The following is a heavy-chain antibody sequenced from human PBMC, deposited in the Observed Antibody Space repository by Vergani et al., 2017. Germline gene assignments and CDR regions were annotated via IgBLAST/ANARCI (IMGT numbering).Heavy chain of an antibody. J-gene: IGHJ5*02. CDR3: VRAQYYNWFDP. D-gene: IGHD3-10*01. Sequence: QVHLNEAGPGLVKPSQTLSLTCTVSGASITSGSFYWSWIRQPAGKGLEWIGRIHASGTKNYNPSLRSRVTLSVDTSKNQLSLKMISMTAADTAVYYCVRAQYYNWFDPWGQGRMVTVSS. CDR1: GASITSGSFY. V-gene: IGHV4-61*02. CDR2: IHASGTK.